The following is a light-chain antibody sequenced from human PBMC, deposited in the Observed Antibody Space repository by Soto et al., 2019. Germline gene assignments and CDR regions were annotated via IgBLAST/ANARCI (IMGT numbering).Light chain of an antibody. CDR3: QQYNSWPLT. J-gene: IGKJ4*01. CDR2: GAS. V-gene: IGKV3-15*01. Sequence: EIVMTQSPATLSVSPGERATLSCRASQSVSSDLAWYHQKPGQAPRLLIYGASTRATGIPARFSGSGSGTEFTLTINSLQSEDFAVYYCQQYNSWPLTFGGGTKVEIK. CDR1: QSVSSD.